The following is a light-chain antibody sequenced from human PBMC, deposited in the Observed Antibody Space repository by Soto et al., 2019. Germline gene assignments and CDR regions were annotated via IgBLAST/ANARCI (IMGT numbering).Light chain of an antibody. CDR2: GAS. J-gene: IGKJ1*01. CDR3: QQSYSTPRT. CDR1: QAISNF. V-gene: IGKV1-27*01. Sequence: IQMTQSPSTLSASVGDRVTITFXASQAISNFVAWYQQKPGKVPKLLRYGASTLPSGVPSRFSGSGSGTDFTLTISSLQPEDFATYYCQQSYSTPRTFGQGTKVDIK.